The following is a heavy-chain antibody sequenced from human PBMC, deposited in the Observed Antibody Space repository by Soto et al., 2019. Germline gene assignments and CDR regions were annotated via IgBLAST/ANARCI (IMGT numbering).Heavy chain of an antibody. V-gene: IGHV3-30-3*01. CDR3: ARFSRVRITMIEKAGQDAFDI. D-gene: IGHD3-22*01. CDR2: ISYDGSNK. Sequence: PGGSLRLSCAASGFTFSSYAMHWVRQAPGKGLEWVAVISYDGSNKYYADSVKGRFTISRDNSKNTLYLQMNSLRAEDTAVYYCARFSRVRITMIEKAGQDAFDIWGQGTMVTVSS. CDR1: GFTFSSYA. J-gene: IGHJ3*02.